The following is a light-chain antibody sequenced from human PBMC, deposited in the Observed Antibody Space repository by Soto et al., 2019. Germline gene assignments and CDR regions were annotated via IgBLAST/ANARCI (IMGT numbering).Light chain of an antibody. J-gene: IGKJ1*01. CDR1: QSVSSN. Sequence: EIVMTQSPATLSVSPGERSTLSFRASQSVSSNLAWYQQKPGQAPRLLIYGASARATGIPARFSGSGSGTEFTLTISSLQSEDFAVYYCQKYNNWPRTCGQGTKGDIK. V-gene: IGKV3-15*01. CDR3: QKYNNWPRT. CDR2: GAS.